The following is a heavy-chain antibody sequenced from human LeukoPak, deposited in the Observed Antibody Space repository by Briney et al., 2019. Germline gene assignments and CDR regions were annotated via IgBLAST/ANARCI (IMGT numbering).Heavy chain of an antibody. CDR3: ARAVDGDHFDY. CDR2: INPNSGDT. V-gene: IGHV1-2*06. Sequence: ASVKVSRKASGYTFTGYYMHWVRQAPGQGLEWMGRINPNSGDTNYAQKFQGRVTMTRDTSISTVYMDLSGLTSDDTAVYYCARAVDGDHFDYWGQGTVVTVSS. J-gene: IGHJ4*02. CDR1: GYTFTGYY.